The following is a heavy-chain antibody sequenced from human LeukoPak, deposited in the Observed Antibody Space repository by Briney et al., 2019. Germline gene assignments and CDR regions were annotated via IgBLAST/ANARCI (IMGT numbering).Heavy chain of an antibody. V-gene: IGHV4-59*08. CDR1: GGSISSYY. CDR2: IYYSGST. Sequence: PSETLSLTCTVSGGSISSYYWSWIRQPPGKGLEWIGYIYYSGSTNYNPSLKSRVTISVDTSKNQFSLELSSVTAADTAVYYCARIPPYYYYYGMDVWGQGTTVTVSS. CDR3: ARIPPYYYYYGMDV. J-gene: IGHJ6*02.